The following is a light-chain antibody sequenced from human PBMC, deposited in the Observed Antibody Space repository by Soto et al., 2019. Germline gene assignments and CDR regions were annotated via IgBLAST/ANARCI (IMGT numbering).Light chain of an antibody. CDR2: DAS. Sequence: IKMTQSPSSLSASVGDRVTITCRATQNVGKYLAWYQQKPGKVPELLIYDASTLQSGVPSRFPGSGSGTDFTLTISSLQPEDVGTYYCQNCNSVPATFGQGTKVEIK. CDR3: QNCNSVPAT. CDR1: QNVGKY. V-gene: IGKV1-27*01. J-gene: IGKJ1*01.